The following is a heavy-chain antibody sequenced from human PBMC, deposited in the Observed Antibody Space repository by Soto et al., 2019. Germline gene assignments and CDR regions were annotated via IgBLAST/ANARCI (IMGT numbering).Heavy chain of an antibody. CDR1: GFTFSSYS. CDR3: ARESEDLTSNFDY. CDR2: ISSSSSTM. Sequence: GGSLRLSCAASGFTFSSYSMNWVRQAPGKGLEWVSYISSSSSTMYYADSVKGRFTISRDNAKNSLYLEMNSLRAEDTAVYYCARESEDLTSNFDYWGQGTLVTVSS. J-gene: IGHJ4*02. V-gene: IGHV3-48*01.